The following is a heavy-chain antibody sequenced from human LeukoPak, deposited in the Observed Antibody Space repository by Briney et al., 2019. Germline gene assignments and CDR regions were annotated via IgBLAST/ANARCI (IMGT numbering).Heavy chain of an antibody. CDR3: AGGGSYGSFDY. J-gene: IGHJ4*02. CDR1: GFTFSSYW. CDR2: IQQDGSEK. D-gene: IGHD1-26*01. Sequence: PGGSLRLSCAASGFTFSSYWMSWVRQTPGKGLEWVANIQQDGSEKNYVDSVKGRFTISRDTAKNSLYLQMNSLRAEDTAVYYCAGGGSYGSFDYWGQGTLVTVSS. V-gene: IGHV3-7*01.